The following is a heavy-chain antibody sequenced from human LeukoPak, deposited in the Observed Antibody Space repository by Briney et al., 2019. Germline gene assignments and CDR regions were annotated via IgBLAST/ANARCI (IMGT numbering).Heavy chain of an antibody. CDR2: INHSGST. CDR3: ARATYYYGSYYFDY. D-gene: IGHD3-10*01. CDR1: GGSFSGYY. Sequence: SETLSLTCAVYGGSFSGYYWSWIRQPPGKGPEWIGEINHSGSTNYNPSLKSRVTISVDTSKNQFSLKLSSVTAADTAVYYCARATYYYGSYYFDYWGQGTLVTVSS. V-gene: IGHV4-34*01. J-gene: IGHJ4*02.